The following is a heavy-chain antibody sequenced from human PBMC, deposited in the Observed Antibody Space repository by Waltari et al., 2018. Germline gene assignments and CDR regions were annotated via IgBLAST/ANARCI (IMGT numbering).Heavy chain of an antibody. D-gene: IGHD2-2*01. J-gene: IGHJ4*02. Sequence: QVQLVQSGAEVKKPGSSVKVSCRASGGTFRNYAISWVRQAPGQGLEGRGRVIPTFDIIHYAQKFQGRVTISGDESTSTAYMELSSLTSEDAAVYYCARGAGCTAITSCYEPFDYWGQGTLVTVSS. CDR1: GGTFRNYA. CDR2: VIPTFDII. CDR3: ARGAGCTAITSCYEPFDY. V-gene: IGHV1-69*15.